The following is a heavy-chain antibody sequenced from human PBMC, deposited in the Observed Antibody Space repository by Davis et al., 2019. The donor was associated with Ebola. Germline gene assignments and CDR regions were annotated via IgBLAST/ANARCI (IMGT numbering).Heavy chain of an antibody. CDR1: GFTFSSYG. V-gene: IGHV3-30*18. Sequence: GESLKISCAASGFTFSSYGMHWVRQAPGKGLEWVAVISYDGSNKYYADSVKGRFTISRDNSKNTLYLQMNSLRAEDTAVYYCAKGIQLWSSPIDYWGQGTLVTVSS. CDR3: AKGIQLWSSPIDY. CDR2: ISYDGSNK. D-gene: IGHD5-18*01. J-gene: IGHJ4*02.